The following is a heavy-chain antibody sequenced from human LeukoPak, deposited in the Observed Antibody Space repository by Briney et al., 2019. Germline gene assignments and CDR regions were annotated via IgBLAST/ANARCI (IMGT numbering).Heavy chain of an antibody. Sequence: GGSLRLSCAASGFTVSSNYMSWVRQAPGKGLEWVSVIYSGGSTYYADSVKGRFTISRDNSKNTLYLQMNSLRAEDTAVYYRARARPHLYYYDSSGPIQDWGQGTLVTVSS. J-gene: IGHJ4*02. V-gene: IGHV3-66*01. CDR3: ARARPHLYYYDSSGPIQD. CDR1: GFTVSSNY. CDR2: IYSGGST. D-gene: IGHD3-22*01.